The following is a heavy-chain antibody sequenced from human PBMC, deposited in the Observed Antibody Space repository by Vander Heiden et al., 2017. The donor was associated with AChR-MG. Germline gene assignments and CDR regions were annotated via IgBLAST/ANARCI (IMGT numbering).Heavy chain of an antibody. D-gene: IGHD3-16*01. CDR3: AKDLGSNGMDV. J-gene: IGHJ6*02. V-gene: IGHV3-30*02. CDR1: GFTFSSYG. Sequence: QVQLVESGGGVVQPGGSLRLSCAASGFTFSSYGMHWVRQAPGKGLEWVAFIRYDGSNKYYADSVKGRFTISRDNSKNTLYLQMNSLRAEDTAVYYCAKDLGSNGMDVWGQGTTVTVSS. CDR2: IRYDGSNK.